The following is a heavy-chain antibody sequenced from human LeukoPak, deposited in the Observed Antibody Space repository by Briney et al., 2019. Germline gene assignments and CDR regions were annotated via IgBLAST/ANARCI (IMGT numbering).Heavy chain of an antibody. Sequence: GGSLRLSCKASGFTLDNYAMNWVRQAPGKGLEWLGFTRRKAYDGATEYAASVKGRFNISRDDSNNIAYLQMNSLKTENTAVYYCTRDESGGYGPGAFDIWGQGTMVTVSS. V-gene: IGHV3-49*04. J-gene: IGHJ3*02. CDR3: TRDESGGYGPGAFDI. CDR2: TRRKAYDGAT. D-gene: IGHD5-12*01. CDR1: GFTLDNYA.